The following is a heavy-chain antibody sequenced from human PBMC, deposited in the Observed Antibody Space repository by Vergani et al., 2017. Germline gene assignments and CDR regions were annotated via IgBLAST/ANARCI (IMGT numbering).Heavy chain of an antibody. CDR3: AIDKTGRVTRSSGFDY. CDR2: IYHSGST. CDR1: GGSISSSNW. J-gene: IGHJ4*02. Sequence: QVQLQESGPGLVKPSGTLSLTCAVSGGSISSSNWWSWVRQPPGKGLEWIGEIYHSGSTNYNPSLKSRVTISVDKSKNQFSPKLSSLTAADTAVYYCAIDKTGRVTRSSGFDYWGQGTLVTVSS. D-gene: IGHD4-23*01. V-gene: IGHV4-4*02.